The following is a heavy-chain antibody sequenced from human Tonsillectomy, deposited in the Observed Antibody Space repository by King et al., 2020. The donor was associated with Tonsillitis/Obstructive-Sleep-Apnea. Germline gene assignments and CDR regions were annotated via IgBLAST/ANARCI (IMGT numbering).Heavy chain of an antibody. D-gene: IGHD3-22*01. J-gene: IGHJ4*02. CDR2: ISYDGSNK. CDR3: AKGRGLEYDYDSSGYYPEYYFDY. Sequence: VQLVESGGGVVQPGRSLRLSCAASGFTFSSYGMHWVRQAPGKGLEWVAVISYDGSNKYYADSVKGRFTISRDNSKNTLYLQMNSMRAEDTAVYYCAKGRGLEYDYDSSGYYPEYYFDYWGQGTLVTVSS. V-gene: IGHV3-30*18. CDR1: GFTFSSYG.